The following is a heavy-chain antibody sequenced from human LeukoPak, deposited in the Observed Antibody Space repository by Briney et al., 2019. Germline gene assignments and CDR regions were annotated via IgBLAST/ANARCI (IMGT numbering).Heavy chain of an antibody. V-gene: IGHV3-23*01. J-gene: IGHJ4*02. CDR1: GFTFSSYA. Sequence: GGSLRLSCAASGFTFSSYAMSWVRQAPGKGLEWVSAISGSGGSTYYADSVKGRFTISRDNSKNTLYLQMNSLRAEDTAVYYCAKDPGVLGYNWSYGDYWGQGTLVTASS. D-gene: IGHD1-7*01. CDR2: ISGSGGST. CDR3: AKDPGVLGYNWSYGDY.